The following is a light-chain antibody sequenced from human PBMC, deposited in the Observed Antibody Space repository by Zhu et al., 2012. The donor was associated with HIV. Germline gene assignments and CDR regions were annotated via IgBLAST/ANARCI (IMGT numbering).Light chain of an antibody. J-gene: IGKJ4*01. CDR3: QKYRNLPLT. V-gene: IGKV1-27*01. CDR2: GAS. CDR1: QGISDS. Sequence: DIQLTQSPSSLSASVGDRVTITCRASQGISDSLAWYQQKPNKSPQLLVYGASTLQPGVSSRFSGSGFGTDFTLIINNLQPDDIATYYCQKYRNLPLTFGGGTKVEI.